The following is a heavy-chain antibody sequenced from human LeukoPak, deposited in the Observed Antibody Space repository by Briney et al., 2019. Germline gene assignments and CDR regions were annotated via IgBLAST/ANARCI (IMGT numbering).Heavy chain of an antibody. D-gene: IGHD7-27*01. J-gene: IGHJ4*02. V-gene: IGHV4-4*07. CDR3: ARDPTGAYYFDF. CDR2: IYSNGNT. Sequence: SETLSLTCTVSGGSVNTYFWSWIRQPAGKGLEWIGRIYSNGNTNYNPSLKSRVTMSLDTSTNQFSLKVSSVTAADTAVYFCARDPTGAYYFDFWGQGTLVTVSS. CDR1: GGSVNTYF.